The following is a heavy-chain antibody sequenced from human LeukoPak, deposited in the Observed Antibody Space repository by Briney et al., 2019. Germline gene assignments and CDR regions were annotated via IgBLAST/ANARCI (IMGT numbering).Heavy chain of an antibody. CDR1: GFPFETNA. D-gene: IGHD5-18*01. Sequence: GGSLRLSCATSGFPFETNAMSWVRQAPGKGLEWVATIGNTKTFYADSVTGRFTISRDNSKNTVNLQMNRLRVEDTAIYYCAKDWIQFNRVFDCFDSWGQGTLVTVSS. CDR2: IGNTKT. CDR3: AKDWIQFNRVFDCFDS. J-gene: IGHJ4*02. V-gene: IGHV3-23*01.